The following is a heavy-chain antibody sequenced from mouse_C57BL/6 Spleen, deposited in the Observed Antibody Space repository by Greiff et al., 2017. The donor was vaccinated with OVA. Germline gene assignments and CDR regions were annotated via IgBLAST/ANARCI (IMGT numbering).Heavy chain of an antibody. V-gene: IGHV6-3*01. D-gene: IGHD2-2*01. Sequence: EVMLVESGGGLVQPGGSMKLSCVASGFTFSNYWMNWVRQSPEKGLEWVAQIRLKSDNYATHYAESVKGRFTISRDDSKSSVYLQMNNLRAEDTGIYYCASTMVTTRGFGYWGQGTTLTVSS. J-gene: IGHJ2*01. CDR3: ASTMVTTRGFGY. CDR1: GFTFSNYW. CDR2: IRLKSDNYAT.